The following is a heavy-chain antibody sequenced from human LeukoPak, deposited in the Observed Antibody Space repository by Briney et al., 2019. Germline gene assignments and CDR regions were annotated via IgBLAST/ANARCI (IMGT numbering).Heavy chain of an antibody. V-gene: IGHV3-48*04. CDR1: GFTFSSYS. D-gene: IGHD3-10*02. CDR2: ISSSGSTI. J-gene: IGHJ6*04. CDR3: AELGITMIGGV. Sequence: GGSLRLSCAASGFTFSSYSMNWVRQAPGKGLEWVSYISSSGSTIYYADFVKGRFTISRDNAKNSLYLQMNSLRAEDTAVYYCAELGITMIGGVWGKGTTVTISS.